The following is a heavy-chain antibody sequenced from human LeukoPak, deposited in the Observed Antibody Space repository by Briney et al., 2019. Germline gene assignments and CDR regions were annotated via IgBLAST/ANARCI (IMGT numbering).Heavy chain of an antibody. CDR1: GGSISSSSYY. CDR2: IYYSGST. D-gene: IGHD6-13*01. CDR3: AKDRTAATNDFDY. V-gene: IGHV4-39*07. Sequence: PSETLSLTCTVSGGSISSSSYYWGWIRQPPGKGLEWIGSIYYSGSTYCNPSLKSRVTISVDTSKNQFSLNLSSVTAADTAVYYCAKDRTAATNDFDYWGQGTLVTVSS. J-gene: IGHJ4*02.